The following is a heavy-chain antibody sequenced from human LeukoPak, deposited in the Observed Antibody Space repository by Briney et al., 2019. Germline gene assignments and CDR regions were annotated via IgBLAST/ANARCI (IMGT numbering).Heavy chain of an antibody. D-gene: IGHD3-3*01. V-gene: IGHV3-30*02. Sequence: GGSLRLSCAASGFTFSSYGMHWVRQAPGKGLEWVAFIRYDGSNKYYADSVKGRFTISRDNSKTTLYLQMNSLRAEDTAVYYCAKPKGLRFLEWYTPDYWGQGPLVTVSS. J-gene: IGHJ4*02. CDR1: GFTFSSYG. CDR3: AKPKGLRFLEWYTPDY. CDR2: IRYDGSNK.